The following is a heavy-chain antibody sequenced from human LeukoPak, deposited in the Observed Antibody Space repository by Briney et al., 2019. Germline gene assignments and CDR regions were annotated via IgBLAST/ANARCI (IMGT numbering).Heavy chain of an antibody. D-gene: IGHD2-2*01. CDR3: ARGLCSSTGCYQGPFDF. CDR1: GFIFSSAW. V-gene: IGHV3-15*01. J-gene: IGHJ4*02. Sequence: GGSRRLSCAASGFIFSSAWMTWVRQAPGMGLEWVGHIKNKTYGGTTDYAAPVKGRFIISRDDSKNTLYLQMNRLRTDDTAVYYCARGLCSSTGCYQGPFDFWGQGMLVTVSS. CDR2: IKNKTYGGTT.